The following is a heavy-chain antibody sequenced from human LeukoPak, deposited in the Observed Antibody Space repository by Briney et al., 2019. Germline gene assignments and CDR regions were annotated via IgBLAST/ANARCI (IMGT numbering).Heavy chain of an antibody. CDR3: ARSRYGYISFAY. CDR1: GGSISSYY. D-gene: IGHD5-24*01. Sequence: SETLSLTCTVSGGSISSYYWSWIRQPPGKGLEWIGYIYTSGSANYNPSLKSRVTISVDTSKNEVSLKLTSVTAADTAVYYCARSRYGYISFAYWGQGTLVTVSS. J-gene: IGHJ4*02. V-gene: IGHV4-4*09. CDR2: IYTSGSA.